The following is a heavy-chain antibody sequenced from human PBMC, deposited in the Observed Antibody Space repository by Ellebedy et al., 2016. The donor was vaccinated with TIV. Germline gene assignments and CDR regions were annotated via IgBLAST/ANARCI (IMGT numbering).Heavy chain of an antibody. CDR2: ISYDGTNK. J-gene: IGHJ4*02. V-gene: IGHV3-30-3*01. Sequence: GGSLRLSCAASGFTFSSSAMHWVRQAPGKGLEWVAVISYDGTNKYYADSVKGRFTISRDNSKNTLYLQMNSLRAEDTAVYYCARWPSGDAPLDYWGQGTLVTVSS. CDR1: GFTFSSSA. D-gene: IGHD4-17*01. CDR3: ARWPSGDAPLDY.